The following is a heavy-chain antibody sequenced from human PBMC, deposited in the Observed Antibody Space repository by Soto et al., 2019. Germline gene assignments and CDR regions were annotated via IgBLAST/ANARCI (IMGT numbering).Heavy chain of an antibody. CDR1: GYTFTSYD. CDR3: ARGRYYDILTGYYLVNWFDP. D-gene: IGHD3-9*01. Sequence: ASVKVCCKASGYTFTSYDINWVRQATGQGLEWMGWMNPNSGNTGYAQKFQGRVTMTRNTSISTAYMELSSLRSEDTAVYYCARGRYYDILTGYYLVNWFDPWGQGTLVTVS. J-gene: IGHJ5*02. V-gene: IGHV1-8*01. CDR2: MNPNSGNT.